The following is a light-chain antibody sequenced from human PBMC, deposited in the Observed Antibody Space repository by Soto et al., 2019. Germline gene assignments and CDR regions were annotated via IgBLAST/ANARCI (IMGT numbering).Light chain of an antibody. J-gene: IGLJ1*01. Sequence: QSALTQPASVSGSPGQSITITCTVTSSDVGAYNYVSWYQQHPGKAPKLMIYDVSHRPSGVSHRFSGSKSGNTASLTISGLQAEDEADYYCGSYTTSSNYVFGTGTKVTVL. V-gene: IGLV2-14*01. CDR3: GSYTTSSNYV. CDR1: SSDVGAYNY. CDR2: DVS.